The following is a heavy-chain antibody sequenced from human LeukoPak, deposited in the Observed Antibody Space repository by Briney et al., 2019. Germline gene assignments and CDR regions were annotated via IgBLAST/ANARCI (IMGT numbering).Heavy chain of an antibody. D-gene: IGHD5-18*01. CDR1: GYTFTGYY. Sequence: ASVKVSCKASGYTFTGYYMHWVRQAPGQGLEWMGWINPNSGGTNYAQKFQGRVTMTRDTSISTAYMELRSLRSDDTAVYYCARGTGIQLWLTSYYYYMDVWGKGTTVTVSS. J-gene: IGHJ6*03. CDR3: ARGTGIQLWLTSYYYYMDV. V-gene: IGHV1-2*02. CDR2: INPNSGGT.